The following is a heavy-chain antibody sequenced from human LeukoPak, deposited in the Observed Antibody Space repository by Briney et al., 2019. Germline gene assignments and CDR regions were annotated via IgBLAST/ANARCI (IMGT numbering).Heavy chain of an antibody. CDR2: INPNSGDA. Sequence: GASVKVSCKASGYTFTGYYMHWLRQVPGQGLEWMGWINPNSGDANYAQKFQGRVTMTRDTSITTAYMELSRLRSDDTAVYYCARDGGLDYWGQGTLVTVSS. V-gene: IGHV1-2*02. D-gene: IGHD3-3*01. J-gene: IGHJ4*02. CDR3: ARDGGLDY. CDR1: GYTFTGYY.